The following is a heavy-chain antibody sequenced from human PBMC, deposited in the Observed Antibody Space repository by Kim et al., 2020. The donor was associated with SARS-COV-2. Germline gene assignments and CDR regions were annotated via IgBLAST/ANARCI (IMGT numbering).Heavy chain of an antibody. V-gene: IGHV3-23*01. Sequence: GGSLRLSCAGSGITFNSSGTSCVPLEAWLVMSVVAPMRHTGARAYFAEYMKGRFTISRDNSKNTLYLQMNSLRADDTALYDCAIRGSNYGAYNYWGQGTLVTVS. CDR1: GITFNSSG. J-gene: IGHJ4*02. CDR2: MRHTGARA. CDR3: AIRGSNYGAYNY. D-gene: IGHD4-17*01.